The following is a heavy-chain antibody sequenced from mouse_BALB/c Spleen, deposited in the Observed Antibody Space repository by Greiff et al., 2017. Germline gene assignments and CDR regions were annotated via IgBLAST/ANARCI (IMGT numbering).Heavy chain of an antibody. CDR3: AREGIYDGYYGSAMDY. D-gene: IGHD2-3*01. J-gene: IGHJ4*01. V-gene: IGHV3-6*02. CDR1: GYSITSGYY. Sequence: EVKLMESGPGLVKPSQSLSLTCSVTGYSITSGYYWNWIRQFPGNKLEWMGYISYDGSNNYNPSLKNRISITRDTSKNQFFLKLNSVTTEDTATYYCAREGIYDGYYGSAMDYWGQGTSVTVSS. CDR2: ISYDGSN.